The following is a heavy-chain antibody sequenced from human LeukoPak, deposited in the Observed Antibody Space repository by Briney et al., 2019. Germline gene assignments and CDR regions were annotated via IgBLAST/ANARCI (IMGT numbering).Heavy chain of an antibody. CDR3: ARGSLDWYFDL. CDR1: GGSISSYY. Sequence: PSETLSLTCTVSGGSISSYYWSWLRQPPGQGLEWIGYIYYSGSTNYNPSLKSRVTISVDTSKNQFSLKLSSVTAADTAVYYCARGSLDWYFDLWGRGTLVTVSS. J-gene: IGHJ2*01. V-gene: IGHV4-59*01. CDR2: IYYSGST.